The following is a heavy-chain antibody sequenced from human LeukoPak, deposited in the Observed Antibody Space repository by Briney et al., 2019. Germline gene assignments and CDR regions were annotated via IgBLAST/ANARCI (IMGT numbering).Heavy chain of an antibody. CDR3: AREKITMVRGVTVAGIDY. CDR2: MNPNSGHT. D-gene: IGHD3-10*01. CDR1: GSTFTSYD. V-gene: IGHV1-8*01. Sequence: ASVKVSCEASGSTFTSYDINWVRQATGQGLEWMGWMNPNSGHTGYAQKFQGRVTMTRNTSVSTAYMELSSLTSEDTAVYYCAREKITMVRGVTVAGIDYWGQGTLVTVSS. J-gene: IGHJ4*02.